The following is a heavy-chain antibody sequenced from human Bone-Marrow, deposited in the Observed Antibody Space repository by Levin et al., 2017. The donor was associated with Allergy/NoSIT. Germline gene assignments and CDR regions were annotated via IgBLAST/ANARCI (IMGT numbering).Heavy chain of an antibody. Sequence: PSQTLSLTCTVSGGSVNSGSNYWSWIRQPPGKRLEWIGSIDYRGDTKYNPSLRSRVTISSDTSQNQFFLSLTSVTAADTAVYYCARDLDYYYYMDVWGKGTTVTVSS. CDR2: IDYRGDT. V-gene: IGHV4-61*01. CDR3: ARDLDYYYYMDV. J-gene: IGHJ6*03. CDR1: GGSVNSGSNY.